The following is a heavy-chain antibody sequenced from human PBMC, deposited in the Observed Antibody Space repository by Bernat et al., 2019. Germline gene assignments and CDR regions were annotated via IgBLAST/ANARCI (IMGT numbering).Heavy chain of an antibody. J-gene: IGHJ4*02. CDR2: IYSDGST. V-gene: IGHV3-53*01. Sequence: EVQLVESGGGLIQPGGSLRLSCAASGFSVSSNYMSWVRQAPGKGLEGGSVIYSDGSTHYADAVKGRFTISRDNFKNTLYLQMKSLRAEDTAVYYCAGVAHDGGNSGPFDYWGQGTLVAVSS. CDR3: AGVAHDGGNSGPFDY. D-gene: IGHD4-23*01. CDR1: GFSVSSNY.